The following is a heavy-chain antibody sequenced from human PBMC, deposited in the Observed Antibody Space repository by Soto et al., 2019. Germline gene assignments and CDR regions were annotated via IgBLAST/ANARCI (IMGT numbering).Heavy chain of an antibody. V-gene: IGHV4-59*01. CDR1: GGSISSYY. Sequence: PSETLSLTCTVSGGSISSYYWSWIRQPPGKGLEWIGYIYYSGSTNYNPSLKSRVTISVDTSKNQFSLKLSSVTAADTAVYYCASSVAGWYFDYWGQGTLVTVSS. J-gene: IGHJ4*02. CDR2: IYYSGST. D-gene: IGHD6-19*01. CDR3: ASSVAGWYFDY.